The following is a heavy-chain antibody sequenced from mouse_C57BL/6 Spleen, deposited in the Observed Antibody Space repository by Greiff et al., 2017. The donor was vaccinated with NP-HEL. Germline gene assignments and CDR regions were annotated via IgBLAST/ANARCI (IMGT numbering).Heavy chain of an antibody. CDR3: ARSGAHYYGSSYAMDY. V-gene: IGHV1-53*01. CDR1: GYTFTSYW. Sequence: QVQLQQPGTELVKPGASVKLSCKASGYTFTSYWMHWVKQRPGQGLEWIGNINPSNGGTNYNEKFKSKATLTVDTSSSTAYMQLSSLTSEDSAVYYCARSGAHYYGSSYAMDYWGQGTSVTVSS. D-gene: IGHD1-1*01. J-gene: IGHJ4*01. CDR2: INPSNGGT.